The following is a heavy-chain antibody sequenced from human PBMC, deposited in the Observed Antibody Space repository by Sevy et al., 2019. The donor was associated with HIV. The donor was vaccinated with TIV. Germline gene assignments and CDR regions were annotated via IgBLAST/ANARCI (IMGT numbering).Heavy chain of an antibody. D-gene: IGHD5-12*01. CDR1: GGTFSSYA. CDR3: AREATYSGYDPYYYYYYYMDV. J-gene: IGHJ6*03. Sequence: ASVKVSCKASGGTFSSYAISWVRQAPGQGLEWMGRIIPIFGTANYAQKFQGRVTITADESTSTAYMELSSLRSEDTAVYYCAREATYSGYDPYYYYYYYMDVWGKGTTVTVSS. CDR2: IIPIFGTA. V-gene: IGHV1-69*13.